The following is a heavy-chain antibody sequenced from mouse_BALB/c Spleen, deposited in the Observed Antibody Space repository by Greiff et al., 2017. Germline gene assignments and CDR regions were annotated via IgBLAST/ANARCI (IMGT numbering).Heavy chain of an antibody. D-gene: IGHD2-2*01. Sequence: DLVKPGASVKLSCKASGYTFTSYWINWIKQRPGQGLEWIGRIAPGSGSTYYNEMFKGKATLTVDTSSSTAYIQLSSLSSEDSAVYFCASSPYGYGGYLDVGGAGTTVTVSS. J-gene: IGHJ1*01. V-gene: IGHV1S41*01. CDR2: IAPGSGST. CDR1: GYTFTSYW. CDR3: ASSPYGYGGYLDV.